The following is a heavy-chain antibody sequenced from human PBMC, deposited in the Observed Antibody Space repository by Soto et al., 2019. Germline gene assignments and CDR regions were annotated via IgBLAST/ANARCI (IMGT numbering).Heavy chain of an antibody. CDR1: GGSISSGGYS. D-gene: IGHD3-10*01. Sequence: QLQLQESGSGLVKPSQTLSLTCGVSGGSISSGGYSWSWIRQPPGKGLEWIGHIYHRRSTFYNPSLQSRVTISLDMSKQHFSLRLSSVTAADTAVYYCARLGVGDAFDIWGQGTVVTVSS. CDR2: IYHRRST. CDR3: ARLGVGDAFDI. V-gene: IGHV4-30-2*01. J-gene: IGHJ3*02.